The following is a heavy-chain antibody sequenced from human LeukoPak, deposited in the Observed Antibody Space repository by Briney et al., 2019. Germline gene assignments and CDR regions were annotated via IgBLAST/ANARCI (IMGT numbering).Heavy chain of an antibody. V-gene: IGHV4-4*07. CDR1: GGSISSYY. J-gene: IGHJ5*02. Sequence: NPSETLSLTCTVSGGSISSYYWSWIRQPAGKGLEWIGRIYTSGSTNYNPSLKSRVTMSVDTSKNQFSLKLNSVTAADTAVYYCARDSGGSGYLWFDPWGQGTLVTVSS. CDR3: ARDSGGSGYLWFDP. D-gene: IGHD3-3*01. CDR2: IYTSGST.